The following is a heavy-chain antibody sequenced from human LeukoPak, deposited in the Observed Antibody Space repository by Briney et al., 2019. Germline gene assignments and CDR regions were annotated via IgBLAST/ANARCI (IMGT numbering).Heavy chain of an antibody. V-gene: IGHV3-30-3*01. D-gene: IGHD6-6*01. CDR3: AKDARCSSSSPYNLDY. Sequence: PGRSLRLSCAASGFTFSSYAMHWVRQAPGKGLEWVAVISYDGSNKYYADSVKGRFTISRDNSENTLYLQMNGLRPEDTAIYYCAKDARCSSSSPYNLDYWGQGTPLTVSS. CDR1: GFTFSSYA. J-gene: IGHJ4*02. CDR2: ISYDGSNK.